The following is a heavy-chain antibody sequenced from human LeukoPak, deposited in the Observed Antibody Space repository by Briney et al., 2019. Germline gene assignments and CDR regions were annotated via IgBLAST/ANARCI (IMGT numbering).Heavy chain of an antibody. Sequence: GGSLRLSCAASGFTFSSYSMNWVRQAPGKGLEWVSYISSSSSTIYYADSVKGRFTISRDNAKNSLYLQMNSLRAEDTAVYYCARVGGKGALLLEDCWGQGTLVTVSS. J-gene: IGHJ4*02. CDR2: ISSSSSTI. CDR1: GFTFSSYS. V-gene: IGHV3-48*01. CDR3: ARVGGKGALLLEDC. D-gene: IGHD2-21*01.